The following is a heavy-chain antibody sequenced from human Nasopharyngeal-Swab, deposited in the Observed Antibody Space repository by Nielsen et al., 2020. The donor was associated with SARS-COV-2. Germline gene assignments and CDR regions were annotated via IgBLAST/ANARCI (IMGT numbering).Heavy chain of an antibody. CDR2: ISGSGGST. CDR3: AKDRQYSSSDDYYYYYMDV. Sequence: GGSLRLSCAASGFTFSSYAMSWVRQAPEKGLEWVSAISGSGGSTYYADSVKGRFTISRDNSKNTLYLQMNSLRAEDTAVYYCAKDRQYSSSDDYYYYYMDVWGKGTTVTVSS. CDR1: GFTFSSYA. V-gene: IGHV3-23*01. J-gene: IGHJ6*03. D-gene: IGHD6-13*01.